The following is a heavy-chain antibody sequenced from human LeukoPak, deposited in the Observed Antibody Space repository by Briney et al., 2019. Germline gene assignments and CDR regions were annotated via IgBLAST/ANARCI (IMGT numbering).Heavy chain of an antibody. V-gene: IGHV3-23*01. Sequence: SGGSLRLFCAASGFSFGSYAMSWVRQAAGKGLEWVSEICGSVSGSGDCTHYADSVKGRFTISRDNSKKTLYLQMNSLRAEDTAVYCAKGKVNHDGALDAWGQGTLVTVSS. CDR3: AKGKVNHDGALDA. CDR1: GFSFGSYA. J-gene: IGHJ3*01. D-gene: IGHD2-21*01. CDR2: ICGSVSGSGDCT.